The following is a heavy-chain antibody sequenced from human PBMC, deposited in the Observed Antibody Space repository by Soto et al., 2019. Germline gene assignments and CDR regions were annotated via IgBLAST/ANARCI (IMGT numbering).Heavy chain of an antibody. D-gene: IGHD3-3*01. CDR2: INHSGST. CDR1: GGSFRGYY. Sequence: PSDTRSLTCAVFGGSFRGYYWSWIRQPPGKGLEWIGEINHSGSTNYTPSLKRRVTISLATTKNQFSLNLRAVTAPQTPVYYIVRGRIGYTIFEVVIINGYADWGQGTMVTVSS. CDR3: VRGRIGYTIFEVVIINGYAD. J-gene: IGHJ4*02. V-gene: IGHV4-34*01.